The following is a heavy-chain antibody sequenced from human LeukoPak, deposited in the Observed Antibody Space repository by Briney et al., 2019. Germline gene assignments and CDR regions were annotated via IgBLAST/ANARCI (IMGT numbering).Heavy chain of an antibody. V-gene: IGHV3-23*01. CDR2: ISDSGGSI. J-gene: IGHJ4*02. CDR3: AKQPAAAYFDY. CDR1: GFTFSSYS. Sequence: GGSLRLSCAASGFTFSSYSMSWVRQAPGKGLEWVAAISDSGGSIYYADSVKGRFTISRDNAKNTLYLKMKSLRAADTAVYYCAKQPAAAYFDYWGQGTLVTVSS. D-gene: IGHD6-13*01.